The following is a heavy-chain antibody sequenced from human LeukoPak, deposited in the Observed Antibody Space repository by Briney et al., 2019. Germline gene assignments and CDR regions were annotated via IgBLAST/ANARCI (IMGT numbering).Heavy chain of an antibody. CDR3: ARGRLYYDILTDYSYYYGMDV. V-gene: IGHV3-21*01. CDR1: EFTFSTYS. Sequence: KTGGSLRLSCAASEFTFSTYSTNWVRQAPGKGLEWVSSISSSSSYIYYADSVKGRFTISRDNAKNSLYLQMNSLRAEDTAVYYCARGRLYYDILTDYSYYYGMDVWGKGTTVTVSS. D-gene: IGHD3-9*01. CDR2: ISSSSSYI. J-gene: IGHJ6*04.